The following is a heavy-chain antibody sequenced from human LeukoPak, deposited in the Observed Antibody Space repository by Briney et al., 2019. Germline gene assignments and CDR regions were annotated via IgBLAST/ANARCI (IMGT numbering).Heavy chain of an antibody. V-gene: IGHV5-10-1*01. CDR1: GYNFTSYW. D-gene: IGHD4-17*01. Sequence: GESLKISCKGSGYNFTSYWIIWVRQMPGKGLEWMGRIDPSYSYTNYGPSLQGHVSISAVKSISTAYLQWSSLQASDTAVYYCASPVSAYGDYLDYWGQGTLVTVSS. J-gene: IGHJ4*02. CDR2: IDPSYSYT. CDR3: ASPVSAYGDYLDY.